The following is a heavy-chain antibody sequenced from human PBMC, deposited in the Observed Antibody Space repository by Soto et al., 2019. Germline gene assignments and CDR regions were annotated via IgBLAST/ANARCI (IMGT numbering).Heavy chain of an antibody. Sequence: QVTLKESGPVLVKPTETLTLTCTVSGFSLTTGRMGVSWIRQPPGKALECLAHILSDAERSYSTSMQSRLTISKDTSGSQVVLSMTYVDPVDTGTYYCVRMNADSYQFYYAMDVCGHGATVTVSS. CDR2: ILSDAER. CDR1: GFSLTTGRMG. D-gene: IGHD2-2*01. V-gene: IGHV2-26*01. J-gene: IGHJ6*02. CDR3: VRMNADSYQFYYAMDV.